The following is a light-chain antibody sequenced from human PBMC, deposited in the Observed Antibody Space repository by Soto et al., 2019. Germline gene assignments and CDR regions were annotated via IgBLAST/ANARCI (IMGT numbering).Light chain of an antibody. V-gene: IGKV1-39*01. Sequence: DIQMTQSPSSLSASVGDRVTITCRASQDIRSSLNWYQQKPGKAPKFLIYVASSLQTGVPPRFSGSGSGTDFTLTISGLQAEDYATYFCQQTSSAPPWTFGQGTKVEV. CDR3: QQTSSAPPWT. J-gene: IGKJ1*01. CDR1: QDIRSS. CDR2: VAS.